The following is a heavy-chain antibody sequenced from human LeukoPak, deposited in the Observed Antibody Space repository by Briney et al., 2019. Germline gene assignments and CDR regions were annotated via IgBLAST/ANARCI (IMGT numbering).Heavy chain of an antibody. J-gene: IGHJ4*02. V-gene: IGHV3-21*01. CDR2: ISSSSSYI. CDR1: GFTFSSYS. D-gene: IGHD3-22*01. Sequence: GGSLRLSCAASGFTFSSYSMNWVRQAPGKGLEWVSSISSSSSYIYYADSVKGRFIISRDNSETTMYLQMNSLRAEDTAVYYCARKGNIYYYDSSGYLYYFDYWGQGTLVTVSS. CDR3: ARKGNIYYYDSSGYLYYFDY.